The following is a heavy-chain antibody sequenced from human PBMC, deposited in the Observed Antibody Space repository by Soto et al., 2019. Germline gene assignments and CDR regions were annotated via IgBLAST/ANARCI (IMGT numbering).Heavy chain of an antibody. CDR2: ISYDGSNK. J-gene: IGHJ6*02. CDR1: GFTFSSYA. V-gene: IGHV3-30-3*01. D-gene: IGHD6-13*01. Sequence: QVQLVESGGGVVQPGRSLRLSCAASGFTFSSYAMHWVRQAPGKGLEWVAVISYDGSNKYYADCVKGRFTISRDNSKNTLYLQMNSLRAEDTAVYYCARDQGISAAGNYYYYYGMDVWGQGTTVTVSS. CDR3: ARDQGISAAGNYYYYYGMDV.